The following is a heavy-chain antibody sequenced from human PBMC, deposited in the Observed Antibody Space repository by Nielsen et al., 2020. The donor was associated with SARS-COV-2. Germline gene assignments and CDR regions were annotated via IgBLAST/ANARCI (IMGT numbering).Heavy chain of an antibody. CDR1: GFTFSSYE. CDR2: IKQDGSEK. Sequence: GGSLRLSCAASGFTFSSYEMNWVRQAPGKGLEWVANIKQDGSEKYYVDSVKGRFTISRDNAKNSLYLQMNSLRAEDTAVYYCAREGRNLPLDYWGQGTLVTVSS. CDR3: AREGRNLPLDY. V-gene: IGHV3-7*03. J-gene: IGHJ4*02.